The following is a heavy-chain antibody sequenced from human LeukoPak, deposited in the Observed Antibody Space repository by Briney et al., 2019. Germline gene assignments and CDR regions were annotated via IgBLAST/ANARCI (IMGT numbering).Heavy chain of an antibody. CDR2: IYSGGNT. D-gene: IGHD3-22*01. V-gene: IGHV3-66*01. J-gene: IGHJ4*02. Sequence: GGSLRLSCAASGFTVSSNYMSWVRQAPGKGLEWVSVIYSGGNTYYADSVKGRSTISRDNSKNTLYLQMNSLRAEDTAVYYCARVPHGYYYDSSAEYYFDYWGQGTLVTVSS. CDR3: ARVPHGYYYDSSAEYYFDY. CDR1: GFTVSSNY.